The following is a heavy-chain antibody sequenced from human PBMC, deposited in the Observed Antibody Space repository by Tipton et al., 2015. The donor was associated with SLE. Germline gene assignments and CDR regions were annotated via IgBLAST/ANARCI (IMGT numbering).Heavy chain of an antibody. D-gene: IGHD6-19*01. CDR1: GFSFDGYA. CDR2: ISSSSSYI. V-gene: IGHV3-21*01. Sequence: GSLRLSCAASGFSFDGYAMHWVRQAPGKGLEWVSSISSSSSYIYYTDSVKGRFTISRDNAKNSLYLQMSSLRAEDTAVYYCARDGLAWAYYYYMDVWGKGTTVTVSS. CDR3: ARDGLAWAYYYYMDV. J-gene: IGHJ6*03.